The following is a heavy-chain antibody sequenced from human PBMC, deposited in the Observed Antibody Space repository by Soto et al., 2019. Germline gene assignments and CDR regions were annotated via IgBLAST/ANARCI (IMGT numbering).Heavy chain of an antibody. CDR1: GYTFTSYG. Sequence: QVQLVQSGAEVKKPGASVKVSCKASGYTFTSYGISWVRQAPGQGLEWMGWISAYNGNTNYAQKLQGRVTMTTDTSTSTAYRELRSLRSDDTAVYYCARDQGRLPYYCGMDVWGQGTTVTVSS. D-gene: IGHD3-10*01. V-gene: IGHV1-18*01. CDR2: ISAYNGNT. J-gene: IGHJ6*02. CDR3: ARDQGRLPYYCGMDV.